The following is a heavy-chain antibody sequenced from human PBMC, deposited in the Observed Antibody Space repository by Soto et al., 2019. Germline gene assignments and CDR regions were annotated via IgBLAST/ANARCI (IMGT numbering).Heavy chain of an antibody. CDR2: IYYSGST. CDR1: DGSIGSLY. CDR3: ARRYSRRGLYYYYMDV. J-gene: IGHJ6*03. Sequence: TLETLSDSCSVSDGSIGSLYWRWIMKPQGKGLEWIGYIYYSGSTNYNPSLKSRVTISVDTSKNQFSLRLSSVTAADTAVYYCARRYSRRGLYYYYMDVLGKGTTVTVSS. D-gene: IGHD3-9*01. V-gene: IGHV4-59*11.